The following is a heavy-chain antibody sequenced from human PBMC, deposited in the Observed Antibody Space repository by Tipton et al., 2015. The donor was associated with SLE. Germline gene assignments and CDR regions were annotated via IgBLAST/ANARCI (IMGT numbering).Heavy chain of an antibody. J-gene: IGHJ4*02. CDR1: GDSVTNGNYY. Sequence: TLSLTCSVSGDSVTNGNYYWGWIRQPPWQGLEWIGSVFYRGVTYYNPSLESRVTVSVDTSKNQFSLRLSSVTAADTAVYYCARRVCDYGDSYYFDVWGPGTLVTVSS. CDR2: VFYRGVT. V-gene: IGHV4-39*07. CDR3: ARRVCDYGDSYYFDV. D-gene: IGHD4-17*01.